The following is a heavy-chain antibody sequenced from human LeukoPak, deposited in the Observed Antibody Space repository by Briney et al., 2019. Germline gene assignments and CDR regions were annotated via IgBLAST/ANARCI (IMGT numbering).Heavy chain of an antibody. D-gene: IGHD1-14*01. CDR3: IVVVEPPDSDGFDV. V-gene: IGHV3-74*01. Sequence: PGGSLRLSCAASGFTFGNSWVHWVRQAPGKGLLWVSLINADGSTTGYADSVKGRFTISRDNARNTLSLEMNSLTIEDTAVYYCIVVVEPPDSDGFDVWGQGTMITVSS. J-gene: IGHJ3*01. CDR2: INADGSTT. CDR1: GFTFGNSW.